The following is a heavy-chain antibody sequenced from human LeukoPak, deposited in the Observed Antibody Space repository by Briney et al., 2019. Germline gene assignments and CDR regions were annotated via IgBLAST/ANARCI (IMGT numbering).Heavy chain of an antibody. CDR2: IYHSGST. V-gene: IGHV4-30-2*01. CDR1: GGSISSGGYS. CDR3: ARLRGPYDSSGYGDAFDI. Sequence: SETLSLTCAVSGGSISSGGYSWSWIRQPPEKGLEWIGYIYHSGSTYYDPSLKSRVTISVDRSKNQFSLKLSSVTAADTAVYYCARLRGPYDSSGYGDAFDIWGQGTMVTVSS. D-gene: IGHD3-22*01. J-gene: IGHJ3*02.